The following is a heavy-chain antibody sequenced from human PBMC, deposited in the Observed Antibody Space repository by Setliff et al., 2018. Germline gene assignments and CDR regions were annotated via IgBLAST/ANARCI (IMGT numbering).Heavy chain of an antibody. J-gene: IGHJ3*02. Sequence: GASVKVSCKASGGTFSSYAINWVRQAPGQGLEWMGGSIPIFGTANYAQKFQGRVTLTADESTSTAYMELCSLRAEDTAVYYCARGKIRITMIVVPTGGAFDIWGQGTMVTVSS. CDR3: ARGKIRITMIVVPTGGAFDI. CDR1: GGTFSSYA. V-gene: IGHV1-69*13. D-gene: IGHD3-22*01. CDR2: SIPIFGTA.